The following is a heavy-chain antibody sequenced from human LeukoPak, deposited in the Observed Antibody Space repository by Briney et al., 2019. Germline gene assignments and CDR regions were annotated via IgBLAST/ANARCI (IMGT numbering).Heavy chain of an antibody. V-gene: IGHV3-30*18. Sequence: GRSLRLSCAASGFTFSNDGMHWARPAPGQGLDWGAVISYDGSNKYYADSVKSRFTISRDNSKNTLYLQMSSLRAEDTAVYYWAKDLQINNWKPRGPFDYWGQGTLVTVSS. CDR2: ISYDGSNK. CDR3: AKDLQINNWKPRGPFDY. D-gene: IGHD1-1*01. CDR1: GFTFSNDG. J-gene: IGHJ4*02.